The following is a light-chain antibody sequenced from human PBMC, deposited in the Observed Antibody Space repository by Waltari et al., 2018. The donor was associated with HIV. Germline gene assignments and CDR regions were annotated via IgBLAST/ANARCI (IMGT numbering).Light chain of an antibody. Sequence: DIQMTQSPSSLSASVGDRVTITCRARQSISRSLNWYQQKPGQAPKLLIYAASSLHGGVPSRFTASGSWTDFTLIISSLQPEDSATYYCQQTYNTPHTFGQGTKLEIK. CDR2: AAS. J-gene: IGKJ2*01. CDR1: QSISRS. CDR3: QQTYNTPHT. V-gene: IGKV1-39*01.